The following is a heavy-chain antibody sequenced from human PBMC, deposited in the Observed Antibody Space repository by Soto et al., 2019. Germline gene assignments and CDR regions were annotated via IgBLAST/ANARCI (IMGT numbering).Heavy chain of an antibody. CDR2: ISGSGGST. CDR3: AKGPIVGEQWLVSYFDY. D-gene: IGHD6-19*01. J-gene: IGHJ4*02. V-gene: IGHV3-23*01. CDR1: GFTFSSYA. Sequence: GGSLRLSCAASGFTFSSYAMSWVRQAPGKGLEWVSAISGSGGSTYYADSVKGRFTISRDNSKNTLYLQMNSLRAEDTAVYYCAKGPIVGEQWLVSYFDYWGQGTLVTVSS.